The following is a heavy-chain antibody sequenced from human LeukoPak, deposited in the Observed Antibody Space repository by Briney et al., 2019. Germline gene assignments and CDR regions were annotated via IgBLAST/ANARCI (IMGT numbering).Heavy chain of an antibody. V-gene: IGHV3-30*03. Sequence: GGSLRLSCAASGFTFSSYGMHWVRQAPGKGLEWVAVISCDGSNKYYADSVKGRFTISRDNSKNTLYLQMNSLRAEDTAVYYCARGPLWFGEFSWGQGTLVTVSS. CDR2: ISCDGSNK. CDR1: GFTFSSYG. CDR3: ARGPLWFGEFS. J-gene: IGHJ5*02. D-gene: IGHD3-10*01.